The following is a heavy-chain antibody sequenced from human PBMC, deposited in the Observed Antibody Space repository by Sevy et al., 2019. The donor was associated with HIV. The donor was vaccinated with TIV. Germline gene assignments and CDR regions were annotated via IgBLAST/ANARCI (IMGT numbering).Heavy chain of an antibody. CDR2: ISNSGTTI. CDR1: GFSFSSYE. Sequence: GGSLRLSCAASGFSFSSYEMNWVRQAPGKGLEWVSYISNSGTTISYSDSVRGRFTISRDNARNLLYLQMNSLRAEDTAVYYCARDLPPSATTVAHFDCWGQGTLVTASS. D-gene: IGHD4-17*01. V-gene: IGHV3-48*03. J-gene: IGHJ4*02. CDR3: ARDLPPSATTVAHFDC.